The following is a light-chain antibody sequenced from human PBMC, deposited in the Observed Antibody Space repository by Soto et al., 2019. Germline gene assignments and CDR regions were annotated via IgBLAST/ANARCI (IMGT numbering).Light chain of an antibody. CDR3: QQYNRWPAA. Sequence: EKVMTQSPATLSVSPGERATLSCRASQSVSSKLAWYQQKPGQAPRLLIYGASTRATGIPARFSGSGSGTEFTLTISSLQSEDFAVYYCQQYNRWPAAFGQWTKVEIK. CDR2: GAS. CDR1: QSVSSK. J-gene: IGKJ1*01. V-gene: IGKV3D-15*01.